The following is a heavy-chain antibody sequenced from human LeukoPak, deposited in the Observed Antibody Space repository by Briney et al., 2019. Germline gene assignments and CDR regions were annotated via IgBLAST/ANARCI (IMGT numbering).Heavy chain of an antibody. CDR2: IYYSGST. J-gene: IGHJ3*02. D-gene: IGHD5-18*01. CDR1: GGSISSYY. Sequence: PSETLSLTCTVSGGSISSYYWSWIRRPPGKGLEWIGYIYYSGSTNYNPSLKSRVTISVDTSKNQFSLKLSSVTAADTAVYYCARERSRGYSLDAFDIWGQGTMVTVSS. CDR3: ARERSRGYSLDAFDI. V-gene: IGHV4-59*01.